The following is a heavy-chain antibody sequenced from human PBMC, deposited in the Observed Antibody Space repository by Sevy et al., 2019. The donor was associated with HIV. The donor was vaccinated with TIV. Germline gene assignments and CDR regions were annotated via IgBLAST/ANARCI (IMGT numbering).Heavy chain of an antibody. CDR2: INHSGST. CDR1: GGSFSDYS. J-gene: IGHJ4*02. Sequence: SETLSLTCAVYGGSFSDYSWSWIRQPPGKGLEWIGEINHSGSTNYNPSLKSRVTISVDTSKNQFSLKLGSVTAADTAVYYCARWGGTRITMIVVVVTGYFDYWGQGTLVTVSS. D-gene: IGHD3-22*01. V-gene: IGHV4-34*01. CDR3: ARWGGTRITMIVVVVTGYFDY.